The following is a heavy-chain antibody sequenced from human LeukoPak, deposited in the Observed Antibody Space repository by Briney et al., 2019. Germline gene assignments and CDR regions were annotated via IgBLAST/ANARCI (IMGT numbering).Heavy chain of an antibody. CDR2: IYYSGST. D-gene: IGHD5-18*01. J-gene: IGHJ4*02. CDR1: GGYISSYY. V-gene: IGHV4-59*08. Sequence: PSETLSLTCTVSGGYISSYYWSWIRQPPGKGLEWIGYIYYSGSTNYNPSLKSRVTISVDTSKNQFSLKLSSVTAADTAVYYCASYTYSYGFDYWGQGTLVTVSS. CDR3: ASYTYSYGFDY.